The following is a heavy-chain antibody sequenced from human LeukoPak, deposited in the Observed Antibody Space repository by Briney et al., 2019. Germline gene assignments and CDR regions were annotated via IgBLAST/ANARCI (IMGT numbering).Heavy chain of an antibody. D-gene: IGHD6-13*01. Sequence: GGSLRLSCAASGFTFSSYAMNWVRQAPGKGLEWVSAISGSGASTYYADPVKGRFTISRDNSKNTLYLQMNSLRAEDTAVYYCAKGYSRVFDYWGQGTLVTVSS. CDR2: ISGSGAST. V-gene: IGHV3-23*01. CDR1: GFTFSSYA. J-gene: IGHJ4*02. CDR3: AKGYSRVFDY.